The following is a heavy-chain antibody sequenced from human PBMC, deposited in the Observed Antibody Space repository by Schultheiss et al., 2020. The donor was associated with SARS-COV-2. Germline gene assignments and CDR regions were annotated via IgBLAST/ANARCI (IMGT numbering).Heavy chain of an antibody. V-gene: IGHV4-61*02. D-gene: IGHD3-10*01. Sequence: SETLSLTCTVSGGSVSSGSYYWSWIRQPAGKGLEWIGRIYTSGSTNYNPSLKSRVTMSVDTSKNQFSLKLSSVTAADTAVYYCARGGHYYGSGSYYNPYYYGMDVWGQGTTVTVSS. CDR2: IYTSGST. J-gene: IGHJ6*02. CDR3: ARGGHYYGSGSYYNPYYYGMDV. CDR1: GGSVSSGSYY.